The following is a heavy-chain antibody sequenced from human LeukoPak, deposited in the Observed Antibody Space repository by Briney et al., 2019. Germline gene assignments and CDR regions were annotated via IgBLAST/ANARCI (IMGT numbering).Heavy chain of an antibody. D-gene: IGHD3-22*01. V-gene: IGHV4-59*01. J-gene: IGHJ4*02. Sequence: SETLSLTCTVSGGSINTYYWSWIRQPPGKGLEWIGYIYYSGSTNYNPSLKSRVTISVDTSKNQFSLKLSSVTAADTAVYYCARVRDTYYYDSSGYLPHYYFDYWGQGTLVTVSS. CDR1: GGSINTYY. CDR3: ARVRDTYYYDSSGYLPHYYFDY. CDR2: IYYSGST.